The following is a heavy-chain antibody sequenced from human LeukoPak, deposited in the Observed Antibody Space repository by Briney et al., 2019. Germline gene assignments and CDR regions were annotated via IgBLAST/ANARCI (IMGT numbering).Heavy chain of an antibody. D-gene: IGHD1-1*01. CDR1: GDSIGSNKW. Sequence: PSETLSLTCAASGDSIGSNKWWTWVRQPPGKGLEWIGEIHHSGRLNYSPSLKSRVTISVDKSKNHFSLNLNSITPADTAIYYCARGGDWKFDYWGQGALVTVSS. V-gene: IGHV4-4*02. J-gene: IGHJ4*02. CDR3: ARGGDWKFDY. CDR2: IHHSGRL.